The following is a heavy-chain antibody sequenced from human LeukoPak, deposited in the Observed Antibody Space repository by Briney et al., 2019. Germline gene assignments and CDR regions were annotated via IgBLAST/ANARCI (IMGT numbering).Heavy chain of an antibody. CDR3: ARVGNPHVFDP. CDR1: GGSISSYY. Sequence: SSETLSLTCTVSGGSISSYYWSWIRQPPGKGLEWIGYIYYSGSTNYNPSLKSRVTISVDTSKNQFSLKLSSVTAADTAVYYCARVGNPHVFDPWGQGTLVTVSS. J-gene: IGHJ5*02. CDR2: IYYSGST. V-gene: IGHV4-59*01. D-gene: IGHD4-23*01.